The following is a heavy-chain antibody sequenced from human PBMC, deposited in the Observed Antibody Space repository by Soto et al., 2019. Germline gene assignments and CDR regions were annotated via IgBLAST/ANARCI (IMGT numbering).Heavy chain of an antibody. Sequence: GSLRLSCAASGXTFSIFAMSWVRQSPGKGLEWVSTISGSGGSTYYADAVKGRFTISRDNSMGTLYLQMKSLRVEDTAIYYCAKEVSLGSTVDLGYWGQGALVTVSS. V-gene: IGHV3-23*01. D-gene: IGHD7-27*01. CDR2: ISGSGGST. J-gene: IGHJ4*02. CDR3: AKEVSLGSTVDLGY. CDR1: GXTFSIFA.